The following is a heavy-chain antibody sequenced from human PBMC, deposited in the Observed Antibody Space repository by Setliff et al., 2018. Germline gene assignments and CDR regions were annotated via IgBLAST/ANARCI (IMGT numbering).Heavy chain of an antibody. CDR2: VSHSGST. V-gene: IGHV4-34*01. CDR3: AGTPARGTTWLSPLDY. CDR1: GGSFSNYY. D-gene: IGHD5-12*01. J-gene: IGHJ4*02. Sequence: SETLSLTCAVYGGSFSNYYWSWIRQPPGKGLEWLGEVSHSGSTNYKPSLKSRVAMSVDTSKNQFSLKLNSVTAADTAVYYCAGTPARGTTWLSPLDYWGQGTLVTGSS.